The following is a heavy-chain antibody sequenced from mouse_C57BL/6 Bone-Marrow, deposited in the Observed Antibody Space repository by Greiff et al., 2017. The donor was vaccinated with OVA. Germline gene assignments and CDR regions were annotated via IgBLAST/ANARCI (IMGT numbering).Heavy chain of an antibody. CDR1: GFTFSDYG. Sequence: EVKLVESGGGLVKPGGSLKLSCAASGFTFSDYGMHWVRQAPEKGLEWVAYISSGSSTIYYADTVKGRFTISSDNDKNTLFLQMTSLRSEDTAMYYCARGGYDYYAMDYWGQGTSVTVSS. CDR3: ARGGYDYYAMDY. J-gene: IGHJ4*01. V-gene: IGHV5-17*01. CDR2: ISSGSSTI.